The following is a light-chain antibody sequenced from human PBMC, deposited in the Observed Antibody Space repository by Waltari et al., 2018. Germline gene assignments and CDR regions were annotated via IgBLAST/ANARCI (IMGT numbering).Light chain of an antibody. CDR2: EVG. J-gene: IGLJ3*02. V-gene: IGLV2-23*02. Sequence: QSALTQPASVSGSPGQSITIPCPGTSGDGGRYNLVSWYQQHPGKAPKLMIYEVGKRPSGISNPFSGSKSGHTASLTISGPQAEDEADYYCCSYAGAGTGVFGGGTKVTVL. CDR1: SGDGGRYNL. CDR3: CSYAGAGTGV.